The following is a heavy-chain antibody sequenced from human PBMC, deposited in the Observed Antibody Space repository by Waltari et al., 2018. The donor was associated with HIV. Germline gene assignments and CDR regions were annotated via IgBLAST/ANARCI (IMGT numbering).Heavy chain of an antibody. CDR1: GFTVRSNY. J-gene: IGHJ3*02. CDR3: ARGPLDYDSSGYYFHSGAFDI. D-gene: IGHD3-22*01. V-gene: IGHV3-53*01. CDR2: SYAGGHI. Sequence: EVQLVESGGGLIQPGGSLRLSCAASGFTVRSNYMSWVRQAPGKGLGWVAVSYAGGHINYADALKGRFTIARDNSKNTLYRQMNSLRAEDTAGYYCARGPLDYDSSGYYFHSGAFDIWGQGTMVTVSS.